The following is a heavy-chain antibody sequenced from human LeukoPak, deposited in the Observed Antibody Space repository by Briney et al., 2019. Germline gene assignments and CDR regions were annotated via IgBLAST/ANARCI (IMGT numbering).Heavy chain of an antibody. J-gene: IGHJ4*02. V-gene: IGHV3-53*01. CDR1: GFTVSTNS. D-gene: IGHD4/OR15-4a*01. CDR2: IYSDNT. CDR3: ARRAGAYSHPYDY. Sequence: GGSLGLSCAASGFTVSTNSMSWVRQAPGKGLEWVSFIYSDNTHYSDSVKGRFTISRDNSKNTLYLQMNSLRAEDTAVYYCARRAGAYSHPYDYWGQGTLVTVSS.